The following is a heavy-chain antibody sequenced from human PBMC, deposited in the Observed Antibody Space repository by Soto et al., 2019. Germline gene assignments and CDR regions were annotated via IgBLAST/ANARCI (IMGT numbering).Heavy chain of an antibody. CDR3: ARGRGTYYYDSSGYYGAAFDI. CDR2: INAGNGNT. Sequence: ASVKVSCKASGYTFTSYAMHWVRQAPGQRLEWMGWINAGNGNTKYSQKFQGRVTITRDTSASTAYMELRSLRSDDTAVYYCARGRGTYYYDSSGYYGAAFDIWGQGTMVTVSS. J-gene: IGHJ3*02. V-gene: IGHV1-3*01. D-gene: IGHD3-22*01. CDR1: GYTFTSYA.